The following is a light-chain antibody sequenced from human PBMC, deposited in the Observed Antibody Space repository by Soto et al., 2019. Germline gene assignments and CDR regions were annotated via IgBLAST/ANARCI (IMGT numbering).Light chain of an antibody. CDR3: QQHNTAPWT. J-gene: IGKJ1*01. V-gene: IGKV3-20*01. Sequence: EIVLTQSPGTLSLSPGDRATLSCRASQSISSRYLVWYQQTPGQAPRLLIYATSSSATGIPDRFSGSGSGTDFTLTITRLEPEDFAVYYCQQHNTAPWTFGQGTQVEIK. CDR2: ATS. CDR1: QSISSRY.